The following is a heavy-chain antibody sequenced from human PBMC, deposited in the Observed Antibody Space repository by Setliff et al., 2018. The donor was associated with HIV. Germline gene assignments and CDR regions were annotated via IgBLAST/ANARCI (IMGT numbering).Heavy chain of an antibody. CDR2: MHHSGNT. Sequence: SETLSLTCDVSSYSISSVHSWGWIRQPPGKRLEWIGTMHHSGNTHYKPSLKGRVTVSLDTSKKQLSLKLRSVTAADTAVYYCAKEGGYCSGTTCLGFDYWGQGTLVTVSS. J-gene: IGHJ4*02. V-gene: IGHV4-38-2*02. CDR3: AKEGGYCSGTTCLGFDY. CDR1: SYSISSVHS. D-gene: IGHD2-2*01.